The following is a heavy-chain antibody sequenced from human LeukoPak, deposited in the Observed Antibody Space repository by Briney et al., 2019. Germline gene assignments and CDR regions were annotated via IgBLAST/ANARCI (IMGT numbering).Heavy chain of an antibody. CDR2: IIPIFGTA. CDR3: ARGTLLWFGESIDAFDI. CDR1: GGTFSSYA. D-gene: IGHD3-10*01. J-gene: IGHJ3*02. Sequence: SVKVTCKASGGTFSSYAISWVRQAPGQGLEWMGGIIPIFGTANYAQKFQGRVTITADESTSTAYMELSSVTAADTAVYYCARGTLLWFGESIDAFDIWGQGTMVTVSS. V-gene: IGHV1-69*13.